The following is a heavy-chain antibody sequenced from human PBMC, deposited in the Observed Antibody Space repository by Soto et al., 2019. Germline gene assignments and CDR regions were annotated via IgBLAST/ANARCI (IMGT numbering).Heavy chain of an antibody. V-gene: IGHV1-18*04. Sequence: ASVKVSCKASGYTFTSYGISWVRQAPGQGLEWMGWISAYNGNTNYAQKFQGRVTMTEDTSTDTAYMELSSLRSEDTAVYYCATMVATIRGGYYGMDVWGQGTTVTVSS. CDR1: GYTFTSYG. CDR2: ISAYNGNT. CDR3: ATMVATIRGGYYGMDV. J-gene: IGHJ6*02. D-gene: IGHD5-12*01.